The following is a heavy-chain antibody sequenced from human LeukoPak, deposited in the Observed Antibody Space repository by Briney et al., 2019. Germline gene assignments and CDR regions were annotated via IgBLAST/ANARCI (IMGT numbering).Heavy chain of an antibody. CDR1: GGSIRSYY. CDR2: IYYRGST. CDR3: ARSRVVVSPFDY. V-gene: IGHV4-59*01. J-gene: IGHJ4*02. Sequence: SETLSLTCTVSGGSIRSYYWSWIRQPPGKGREWIGYIYYRGSTNYNPSLKSRVTISVDTSKNQFSLKLSSVTAADTAVYYCARSRVVVSPFDYWGQGTLVTVSS. D-gene: IGHD3-22*01.